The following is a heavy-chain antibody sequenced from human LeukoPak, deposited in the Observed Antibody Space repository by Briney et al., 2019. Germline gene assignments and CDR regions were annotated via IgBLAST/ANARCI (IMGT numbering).Heavy chain of an antibody. CDR3: ARYNSSSWAFDY. Sequence: GGSLRLSCAASGFTFSSYWMSWVRQAPGKGLEWVANIKQDGSEKYYVDSVKGGFTISRDNAKNSLYLQMNSLRAEATAVYYCARYNSSSWAFDYWGQGTLVTVSS. CDR1: GFTFSSYW. CDR2: IKQDGSEK. D-gene: IGHD6-13*01. J-gene: IGHJ4*02. V-gene: IGHV3-7*01.